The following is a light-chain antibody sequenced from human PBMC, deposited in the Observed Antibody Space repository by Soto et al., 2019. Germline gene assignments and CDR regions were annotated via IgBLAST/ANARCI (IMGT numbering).Light chain of an antibody. J-gene: IGKJ1*01. V-gene: IGKV1-5*03. CDR2: EGS. Sequence: DIPMTQSPSDLSASVGYRVTITCRASQSVSNWLAWYRQKPGEAPKHLIHEGSTLESGVPSRFSGSGSGTEFTLTISSLQPDDFATFYCQQYDTYSRTFGQGTKVEVK. CDR1: QSVSNW. CDR3: QQYDTYSRT.